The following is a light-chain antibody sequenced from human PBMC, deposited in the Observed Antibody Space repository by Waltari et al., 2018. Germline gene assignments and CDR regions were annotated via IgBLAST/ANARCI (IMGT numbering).Light chain of an antibody. CDR1: SSNIGRYNL. CDR2: QGT. Sequence: QSALAQAASVSGFPALSITISCNGTSSNIGRYNLVSWYQHHPGKAPKLIICQGTKRLSGLSNRFAGPTSGNTASLTVTELQSEDEADYYCCSYAGDNTWIFGGGTRLSVL. V-gene: IGLV2-23*01. J-gene: IGLJ2*01. CDR3: CSYAGDNTWI.